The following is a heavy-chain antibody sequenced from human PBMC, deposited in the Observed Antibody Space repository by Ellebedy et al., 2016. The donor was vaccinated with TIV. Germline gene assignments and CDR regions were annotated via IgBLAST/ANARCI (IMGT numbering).Heavy chain of an antibody. CDR1: GFTFGDYA. CDR2: ITWSGGSI. J-gene: IGHJ6*03. V-gene: IGHV3-9*01. D-gene: IGHD2-21*01. CDR3: AKDYSSVSYYYMDV. Sequence: GGSLRLSXAASGFTFGDYAMHWVRQVPGKGLEWFSGITWSGGSIDQADSVEGRFTISRDNGKNSLYLQMNSLRPEDTALYYCAKDYSSVSYYYMDVWGKGTTVIVSS.